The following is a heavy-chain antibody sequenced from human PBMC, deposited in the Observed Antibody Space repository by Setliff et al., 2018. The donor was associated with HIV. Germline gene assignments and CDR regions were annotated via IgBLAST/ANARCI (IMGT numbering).Heavy chain of an antibody. Sequence: SVKVSCKASGYTFINYAMNWVRQAPGQGLEWMGWINTNSGSPTYAQAFTGRFVFSVDTSVTTAYLQISSLKAEDTAIYYCARALYGGYGGDVNWMDPWGQGTLVTVSS. CDR1: GYTFINYA. CDR2: INTNSGSP. J-gene: IGHJ5*02. D-gene: IGHD4-17*01. V-gene: IGHV7-4-1*02. CDR3: ARALYGGYGGDVNWMDP.